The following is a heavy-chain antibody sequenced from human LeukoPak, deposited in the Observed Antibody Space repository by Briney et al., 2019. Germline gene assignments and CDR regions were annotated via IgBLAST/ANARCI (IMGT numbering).Heavy chain of an antibody. V-gene: IGHV4-4*07. CDR3: ARDIYVWGSYRSEDWFDP. CDR1: GGSISSYY. Sequence: SETLSLTCTVSGGSISSYYWSWIRQPAGKGLEWIGRIYTSGSTNYNPSLKSRVTMSVDTSKNQFSLKLGSVTAADTAVYYCARDIYVWGSYRSEDWFDPWGQGTLVTVSS. CDR2: IYTSGST. J-gene: IGHJ5*02. D-gene: IGHD3-16*02.